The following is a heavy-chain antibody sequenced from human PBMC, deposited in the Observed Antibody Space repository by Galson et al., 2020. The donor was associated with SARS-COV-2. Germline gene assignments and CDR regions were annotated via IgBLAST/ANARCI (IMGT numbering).Heavy chain of an antibody. J-gene: IGHJ6*02. D-gene: IGHD3-10*01. CDR1: GFSLSTSGMC. CDR2: IDWDDDK. V-gene: IGHV2-70*01. CDR3: ARISVVRGVIIGDYYYYGMDV. Sequence: SGPTLVKPTQTLTLTCTFSGFSLSTSGMCVSWIRQPPGKALEWLALIDWDDDKYYSTSLKTRLTISKDTSKNQVVLTMTNMDPLDTATYYCARISVVRGVIIGDYYYYGMDVWGQGTTVTVSS.